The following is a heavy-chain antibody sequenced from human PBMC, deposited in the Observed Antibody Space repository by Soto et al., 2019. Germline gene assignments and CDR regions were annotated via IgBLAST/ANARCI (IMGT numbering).Heavy chain of an antibody. V-gene: IGHV4-34*01. Sequence: SETLSLTCAVYGGSFSDYNWSWIRQAPGKGLEWVGDISRSGRAYYNPSLKSRVTISVDTSKNQISLSLRAVTAADTALYYCARTVVREEGQLRVYYYYAMDVWGQGTTVTVS. J-gene: IGHJ6*02. CDR3: ARTVVREEGQLRVYYYYAMDV. CDR2: ISRSGRA. CDR1: GGSFSDYN. D-gene: IGHD5-12*01.